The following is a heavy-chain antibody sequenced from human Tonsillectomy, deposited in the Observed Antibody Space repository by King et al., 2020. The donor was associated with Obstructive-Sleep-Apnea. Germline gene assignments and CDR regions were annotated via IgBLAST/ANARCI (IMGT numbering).Heavy chain of an antibody. J-gene: IGHJ6*02. CDR1: GFTFSSYR. D-gene: IGHD7-27*01. V-gene: IGHV3-21*01. CDR2: TSSSSSYI. CDR3: ARERGALIGERYYGMDV. Sequence: VQLVESGGGLVKPGGSLRLSCAASGFTFSSYRMNWVRQAPGRGLEWVSYTSSSSSYINYADSVKGRFTISRDNAKNSLYLQMNSLRAEDTAVYYCARERGALIGERYYGMDVWGQGTTVTVSS.